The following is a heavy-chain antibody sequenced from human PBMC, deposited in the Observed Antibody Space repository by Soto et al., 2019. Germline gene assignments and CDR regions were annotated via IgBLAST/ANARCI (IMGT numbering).Heavy chain of an antibody. CDR2: IKQDGSEK. Sequence: EVQLVESGGGLVQPGGSLRLSCAASGCTFSSYWMSWVRQAPGKGLEWVANIKQDGSEKYYVDSVKGRFTISRDNAKNSLYLQMNSLRDEDTAVYYCAREEGWFDPWGQGTLVTVSS. CDR3: AREEGWFDP. CDR1: GCTFSSYW. V-gene: IGHV3-7*03. J-gene: IGHJ5*02.